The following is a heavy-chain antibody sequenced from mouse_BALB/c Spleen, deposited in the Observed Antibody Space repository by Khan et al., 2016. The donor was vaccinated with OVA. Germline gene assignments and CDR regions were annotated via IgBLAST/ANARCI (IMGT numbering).Heavy chain of an antibody. Sequence: EVQLQESGPDLVKPGASVKISCKASGYSFTAYYLSWVKQSHGESLEWIGRVNPNNGDTTYNQKFKGKAILTVDKSSNTAYMDLRSLTSEDSAVYYCARGYDFFAYWGQGTLVTVSA. V-gene: IGHV1-26*01. CDR1: GYSFTAYY. J-gene: IGHJ3*01. CDR2: VNPNNGDT. CDR3: ARGYDFFAY. D-gene: IGHD2-14*01.